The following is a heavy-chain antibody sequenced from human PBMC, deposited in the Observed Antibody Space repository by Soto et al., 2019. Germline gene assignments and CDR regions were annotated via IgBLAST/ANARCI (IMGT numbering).Heavy chain of an antibody. Sequence: SETLSLTCAVSGGSISSSSYYWGWIRQPPGKGLEWIGSIYYSGSTYYNPSLKSRVTISVDTSKNQFSLKLSSVTAADTAVYYCARRGPGGRAFDLWGQGTMVTVSS. CDR3: ARRGPGGRAFDL. CDR1: GGSISSSSYY. CDR2: IYYSGST. J-gene: IGHJ3*01. D-gene: IGHD3-16*01. V-gene: IGHV4-39*07.